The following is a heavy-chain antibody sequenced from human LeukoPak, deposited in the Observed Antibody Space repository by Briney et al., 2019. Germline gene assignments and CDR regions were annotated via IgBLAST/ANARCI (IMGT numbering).Heavy chain of an antibody. CDR1: GFTFSSYA. V-gene: IGHV3-30-3*01. D-gene: IGHD2-2*01. Sequence: GGSLRLSRAASGFTFSSYAMHWVRQAPGKGLEWVAVISYDGSNKYYADSVKGRFTISRDNSKNTLYLQMNSLRAEDTAVYYCAKDLDVVPAAIFVYWGQGTLVTVSS. CDR2: ISYDGSNK. CDR3: AKDLDVVPAAIFVY. J-gene: IGHJ4*02.